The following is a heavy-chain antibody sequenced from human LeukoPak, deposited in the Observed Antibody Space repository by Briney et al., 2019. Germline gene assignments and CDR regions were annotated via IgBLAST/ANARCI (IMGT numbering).Heavy chain of an antibody. Sequence: SGGSLRLSCAASGFTFSDYYMSWIRQAPGKGLEWVSYISSSGNTIYYADSVKGRFTISRDNDKNSVYLQMNSLGAEDTAVYYCARKGAPAVIPWGFDFWGQGTMVTVSS. CDR3: ARKGAPAVIPWGFDF. J-gene: IGHJ3*01. CDR2: ISSSGNTI. CDR1: GFTFSDYY. V-gene: IGHV3-11*01. D-gene: IGHD2-2*01.